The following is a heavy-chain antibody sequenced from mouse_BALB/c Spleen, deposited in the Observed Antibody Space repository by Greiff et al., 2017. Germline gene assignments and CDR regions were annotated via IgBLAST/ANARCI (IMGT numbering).Heavy chain of an antibody. CDR3: ARSGDAMDY. CDR1: GYTFTSYW. V-gene: IGHV1-7*01. Sequence: QVQLQQSGAELAKPGASVKMSCKASGYTFTSYWMHWVKQRPGQGLEWIGYINPSTGYTEYNQKFKDKATLTADKSSSIAYMQLSSLTSEDSAVYYCARSGDAMDYWGQGTSVTVSS. CDR2: INPSTGYT. J-gene: IGHJ4*01.